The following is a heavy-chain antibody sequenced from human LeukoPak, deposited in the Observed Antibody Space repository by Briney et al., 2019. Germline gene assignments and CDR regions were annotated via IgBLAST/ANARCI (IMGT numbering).Heavy chain of an antibody. Sequence: GESLKISCKGSGYSSTSYWIAWVRQMPGKGLEWMGIIYPGDSDTRYSPSFQGQVTISADKSISTAYLQWSSLKASDTAMYYCARQGYDSSGYYYDFQHWGQGTLVTVSS. D-gene: IGHD3-22*01. CDR3: ARQGYDSSGYYYDFQH. V-gene: IGHV5-51*01. CDR1: GYSSTSYW. CDR2: IYPGDSDT. J-gene: IGHJ1*01.